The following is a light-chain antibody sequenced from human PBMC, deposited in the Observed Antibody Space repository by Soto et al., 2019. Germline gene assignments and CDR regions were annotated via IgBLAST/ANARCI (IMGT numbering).Light chain of an antibody. CDR1: QTISSW. J-gene: IGKJ1*01. Sequence: DIQMTQSPSTLSGPVGDRVTITCRASQTISSWLAWCQQKPGKAPKLLIYKASTLKSGVPSRFSGSGSGTEFTLTISSLQPDDFATYYCQHYNSYSEAVGQGTKVDSK. CDR2: KAS. V-gene: IGKV1-5*03. CDR3: QHYNSYSEA.